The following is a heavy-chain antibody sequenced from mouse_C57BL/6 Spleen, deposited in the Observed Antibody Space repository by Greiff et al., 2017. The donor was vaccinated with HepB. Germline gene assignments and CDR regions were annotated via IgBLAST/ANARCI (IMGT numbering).Heavy chain of an antibody. Sequence: EVQLQQSGAELVRPGASVKLSCTASGFNIKDYYMHWVKQRPEQGLEWIGRIDPEDGDTEYAPKFQGKATMTADTSSNTAYLQLSSLTSEDTAVYYCTMGYYGSSLFAYWGQGTLVTVSA. J-gene: IGHJ3*01. V-gene: IGHV14-1*01. CDR1: GFNIKDYY. D-gene: IGHD1-1*01. CDR3: TMGYYGSSLFAY. CDR2: IDPEDGDT.